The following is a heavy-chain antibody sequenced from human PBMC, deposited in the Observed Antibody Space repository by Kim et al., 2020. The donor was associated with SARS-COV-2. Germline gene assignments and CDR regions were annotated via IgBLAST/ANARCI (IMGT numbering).Heavy chain of an antibody. CDR1: GFTLSTYG. V-gene: IGHV3-33*06. D-gene: IGHD2-21*01. CDR3: AKDLQVIPDYYYGMDV. J-gene: IGHJ6*02. CDR2: IWFDGSKK. Sequence: GGSLRLSCAASGFTLSTYGMHWVRQAPGQGLEWVAIIWFDGSKKCYADSVRGRFTISRDNSKNTLYLYMNSLRADDTAVYYCAKDLQVIPDYYYGMDVWGQGTTVTVSS.